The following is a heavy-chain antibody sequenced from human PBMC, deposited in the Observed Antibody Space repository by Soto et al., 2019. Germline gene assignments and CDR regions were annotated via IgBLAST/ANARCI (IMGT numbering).Heavy chain of an antibody. CDR1: GVSLSTGGVG. V-gene: IGHV2-5*02. J-gene: IGHJ4*02. Sequence: QITLKESGPTLVKPTQTLTLTCNVSGVSLSTGGVGVGWIHQPPGKALEWLELIYWDDDQRSSPSLKSRLTIAKDTSKMQVALPTTTMAPEDKVTYYCAHMRAATFDYWGQGTLVTVSS. CDR3: AHMRAATFDY. D-gene: IGHD2-15*01. CDR2: IYWDDDQ.